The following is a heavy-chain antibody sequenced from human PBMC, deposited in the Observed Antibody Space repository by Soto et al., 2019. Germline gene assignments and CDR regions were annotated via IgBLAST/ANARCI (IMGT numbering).Heavy chain of an antibody. CDR2: IYYSGST. CDR3: ARRVGYYDFWSGYSLYYYYGMDV. V-gene: IGHV4-39*01. CDR1: GGSISSSSYY. D-gene: IGHD3-3*01. J-gene: IGHJ6*02. Sequence: SETLSLTCTVSGGSISSSSYYWGWIRQPPGKGLEWIGSIYYSGSTYYNPSLKSRVTISVDTSKNQFSLKLSSVTAADTAVYYCARRVGYYDFWSGYSLYYYYGMDVWGQGTTVTVSS.